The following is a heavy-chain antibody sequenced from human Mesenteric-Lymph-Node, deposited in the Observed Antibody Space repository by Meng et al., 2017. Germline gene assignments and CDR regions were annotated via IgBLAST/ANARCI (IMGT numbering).Heavy chain of an antibody. D-gene: IGHD5-18*01. V-gene: IGHV3-49*04. Sequence: GESLKISCTASGFTFGDYAMSWVRQAPGKGLEWVGFIRSKAYGGTTEYAASVKGRFTISRDDSKNTLYLQMNSLKTEDTAVYYCTTNGYSYGPSGDYWGQGTLVTVSS. CDR3: TTNGYSYGPSGDY. CDR1: GFTFGDYA. CDR2: IRSKAYGGTT. J-gene: IGHJ4*02.